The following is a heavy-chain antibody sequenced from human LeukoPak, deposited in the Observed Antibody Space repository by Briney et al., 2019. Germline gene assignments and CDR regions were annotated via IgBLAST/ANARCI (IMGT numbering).Heavy chain of an antibody. V-gene: IGHV3-30*02. D-gene: IGHD6-19*01. J-gene: IGHJ4*02. CDR3: AKDAAVALYYFDY. Sequence: GGSLRLSCAASGFTVSSNYMSWVRQAPGKGLEWVAFIRYDGINKYYADSVKGRFTISRDNSKNTLYVQMNSLRAEDTAVYYCAKDAAVALYYFDYWGQGTLVTVSS. CDR1: GFTVSSNY. CDR2: IRYDGINK.